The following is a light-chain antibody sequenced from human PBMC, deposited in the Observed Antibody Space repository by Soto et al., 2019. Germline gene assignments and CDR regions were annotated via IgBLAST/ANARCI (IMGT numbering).Light chain of an antibody. V-gene: IGKV3-15*01. Sequence: EIVMTQSPATLSVSPGERATLSCRASQSISSNLAWYQQKPGQTPKLLIYLASTRATGIPARFSGGGSGTEFTLTISGLQSEDFAVYYCQQYNVWPLTFGGGTKVEFK. CDR1: QSISSN. CDR2: LAS. CDR3: QQYNVWPLT. J-gene: IGKJ4*01.